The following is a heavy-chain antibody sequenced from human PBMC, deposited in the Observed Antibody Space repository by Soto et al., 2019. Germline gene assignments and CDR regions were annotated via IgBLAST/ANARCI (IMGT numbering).Heavy chain of an antibody. J-gene: IGHJ6*02. D-gene: IGHD3-3*01. CDR2: IIPIFGTA. Sequence: QVQLVQSGAEVKKPGSSVKVSCKASGGTFSSYAISWVRQAPGQGLEWMGGIIPIFGTANYAQKFQGRVTITAEESTSTAYMELSSLRSEDTAVYYCARLGFLDTRDVGYYGMDVWGQGTTVTVSS. CDR3: ARLGFLDTRDVGYYGMDV. CDR1: GGTFSSYA. V-gene: IGHV1-69*12.